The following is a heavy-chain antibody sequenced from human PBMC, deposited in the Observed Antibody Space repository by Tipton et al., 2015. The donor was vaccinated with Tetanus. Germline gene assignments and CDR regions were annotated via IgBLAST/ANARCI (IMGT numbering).Heavy chain of an antibody. J-gene: IGHJ3*02. CDR3: ARPEASGRARGFDI. Sequence: WFRQPPGKGLEWIGTMYNSGATYYNPSLKGRVTISGDTSKNLFSLTSVTASDTAVYYCARPEASGRARGFDIWGQGTKVTVSP. CDR2: MYNSGAT. V-gene: IGHV4-39*02. D-gene: IGHD3-10*01.